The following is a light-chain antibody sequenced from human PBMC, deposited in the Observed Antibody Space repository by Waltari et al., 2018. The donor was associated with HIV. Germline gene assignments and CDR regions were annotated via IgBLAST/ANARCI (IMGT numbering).Light chain of an antibody. CDR1: SSGFGGYNY. V-gene: IGLV2-11*01. Sequence: QSALTQPRSVSGSPGQSVTISCTGTSSGFGGYNYVSWYQQHPNKAPKLMIYDVTKRPSGVPDRFSGSKSGNTASLTISGLQADDEADYYCCAYAGSYTLFGGGTKVTV. J-gene: IGLJ3*02. CDR3: CAYAGSYTL. CDR2: DVT.